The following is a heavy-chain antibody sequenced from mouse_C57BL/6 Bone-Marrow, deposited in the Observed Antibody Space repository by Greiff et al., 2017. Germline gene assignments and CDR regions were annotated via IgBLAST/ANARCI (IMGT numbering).Heavy chain of an antibody. CDR3: ARTDVFYYDYDY. D-gene: IGHD2-4*01. CDR1: GFTFSSYA. CDR2: ISDGGSYT. J-gene: IGHJ2*01. Sequence: EVKVEESGGGLVKPGGSLKLSCAASGFTFSSYAMSWVRQTPEKRLEWVATISDGGSYTYYPDNVKGRFTISRDNAKNNLYLQMSHLKSEDTAMYYCARTDVFYYDYDYWGQGTTLTVSS. V-gene: IGHV5-4*03.